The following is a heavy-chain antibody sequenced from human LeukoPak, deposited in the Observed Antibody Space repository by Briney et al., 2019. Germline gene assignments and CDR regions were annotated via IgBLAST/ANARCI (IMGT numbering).Heavy chain of an antibody. Sequence: GGSLRVSCAASGFTFSSYEINWVRQAPGKGLEWVSYTSSSGSTIYYADSVKGRFTISRDNAKNSLYLQMNSLRAEDTAVYYCARKRAFDIWGQGTMVTVSS. CDR3: ARKRAFDI. CDR1: GFTFSSYE. J-gene: IGHJ3*02. CDR2: TSSSGSTI. V-gene: IGHV3-48*03.